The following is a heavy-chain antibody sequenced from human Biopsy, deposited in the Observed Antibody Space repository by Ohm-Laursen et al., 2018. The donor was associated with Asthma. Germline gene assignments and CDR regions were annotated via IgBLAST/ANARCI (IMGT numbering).Heavy chain of an antibody. Sequence: SVKVSCKPSGYTFINNDINWVRQAPRQGLEWMGGLIPVLGTADYAPMFEGRVTITADESTSTAYLELTSLRFEDTAVYYCARGYSGTDRIVYYYSGMEVWGQGTTVTVSS. D-gene: IGHD5-12*01. CDR3: ARGYSGTDRIVYYYSGMEV. CDR2: LIPVLGTA. CDR1: GYTFINND. J-gene: IGHJ6*02. V-gene: IGHV1-69*13.